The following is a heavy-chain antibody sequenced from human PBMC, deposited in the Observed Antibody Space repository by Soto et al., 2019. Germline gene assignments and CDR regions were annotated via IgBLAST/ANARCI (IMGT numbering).Heavy chain of an antibody. D-gene: IGHD5-12*01. CDR2: MRSKVYGGAT. J-gene: IGHJ4*02. CDR3: SRVLGDGYKYGPSDY. Sequence: LRLSCTTSGVKIGDYALNGVRQAPVNVLEWVGFMRSKVYGGATEFAASVEGRFRMSRDDFRGIAYLEMNSLKTEDTGVYYCSRVLGDGYKYGPSDYWGQGTLVTVSS. V-gene: IGHV3-49*04. CDR1: GVKIGDYA.